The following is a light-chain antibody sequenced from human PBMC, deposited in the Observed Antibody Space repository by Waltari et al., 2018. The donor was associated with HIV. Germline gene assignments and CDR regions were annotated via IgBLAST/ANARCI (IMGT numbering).Light chain of an antibody. V-gene: IGLV2-23*02. CDR1: SRDVGGYNY. Sequence: QSALIQPASVSGSPGQSITISCTGTSRDVGGYNYVSWYQQHPGKAPTLMIYDVSKRPSGVSNRFSGSKSGNTASLTISGLQAEDEADYYCCSYAGSSTLFGGGTKLTVL. CDR2: DVS. CDR3: CSYAGSSTL. J-gene: IGLJ2*01.